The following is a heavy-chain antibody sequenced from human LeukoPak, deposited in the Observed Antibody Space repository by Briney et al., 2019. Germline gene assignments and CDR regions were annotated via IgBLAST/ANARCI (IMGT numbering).Heavy chain of an antibody. V-gene: IGHV3-33*01. Sequence: PGGSLRLSCAASGFTFSSYGMHWVRQAPGKGLEWVAVIWYDGSNKYYADSVKGRFTISRDNSKNTLYLQMNSLRAEDTAVYYCARGDSSGWQFDPWGQGTLVTVSS. CDR2: IWYDGSNK. D-gene: IGHD6-19*01. CDR3: ARGDSSGWQFDP. CDR1: GFTFSSYG. J-gene: IGHJ5*02.